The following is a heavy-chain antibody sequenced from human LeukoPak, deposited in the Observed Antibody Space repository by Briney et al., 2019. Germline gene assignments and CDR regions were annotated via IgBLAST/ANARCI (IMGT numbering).Heavy chain of an antibody. CDR2: IRYDGSNK. D-gene: IGHD3-10*01. J-gene: IGHJ4*02. V-gene: IGHV3-30*02. Sequence: PGGSLRLSCAASGFTFSSYGMHWVRQAPGKGLERVAFIRYDGSNKYYADSVKGRFTISRDNSKNTLYLQMNSLRAEDTAVYYCAKEYGSGSLPGYWGQGTLVTVSS. CDR3: AKEYGSGSLPGY. CDR1: GFTFSSYG.